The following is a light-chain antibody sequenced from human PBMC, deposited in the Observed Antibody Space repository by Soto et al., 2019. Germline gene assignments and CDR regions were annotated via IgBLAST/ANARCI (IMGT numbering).Light chain of an antibody. CDR2: DAS. V-gene: IGKV3-11*01. CDR1: QSVSSY. J-gene: IGKJ4*01. CDR3: QQRRNWPPLT. Sequence: EVVMTQSPATLSVSPGERVTFSCRASQSVSSYLAWYQQKPGQAPRLLIYDASNRASGIPARFSGSGSGTDFTLTISSLEPEDFAVYYCQQRRNWPPLTFGGGTKVDIK.